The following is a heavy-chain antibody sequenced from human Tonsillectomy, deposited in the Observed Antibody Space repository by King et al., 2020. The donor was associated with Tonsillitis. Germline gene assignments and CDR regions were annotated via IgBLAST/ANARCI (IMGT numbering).Heavy chain of an antibody. D-gene: IGHD4-17*01. V-gene: IGHV4-30-2*01. J-gene: IGHJ6*02. CDR2: IYHRESP. Sequence: QLQESGSGLVKPSQTLPLTCAVSGGSISSGGYSWSWIRQPPGKGLEWIGYIYHRESPYYNPSLKSRVTISIDRSKNHLSLNLSSVTAADTAVYYCARDAGDYGMDVWGQGTTVTVSS. CDR1: GGSISSGGYS. CDR3: ARDAGDYGMDV.